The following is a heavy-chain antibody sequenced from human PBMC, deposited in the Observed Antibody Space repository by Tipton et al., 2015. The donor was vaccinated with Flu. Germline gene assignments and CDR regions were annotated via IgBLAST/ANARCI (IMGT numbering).Heavy chain of an antibody. D-gene: IGHD3-22*01. V-gene: IGHV3-48*03. CDR3: AREGVGDSSGYYLIDAFDI. Sequence: QLVQSGGGLVQPGGSLRLSCAASGFTFSSYEMNWVRQAPGKGLEWVSYISSSASTIYYADSVKGRFTISRDNAKNSLYLQMNSLRPEDTAVYYCAREGVGDSSGYYLIDAFDIWGQGTMVTVSS. CDR1: GFTFSSYE. J-gene: IGHJ3*02. CDR2: ISSSASTI.